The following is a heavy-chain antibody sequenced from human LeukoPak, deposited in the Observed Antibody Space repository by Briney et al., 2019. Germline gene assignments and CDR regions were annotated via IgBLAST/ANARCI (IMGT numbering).Heavy chain of an antibody. D-gene: IGHD1-26*01. V-gene: IGHV3-33*01. CDR2: IWYDGSNK. Sequence: PGGSLRLSCAASGFTFSSYGMHWVRQAPGKGLEWVAVIWYDGSNKYYADSVKGRFTISRDNSKNTLYLQMNSLRAEDTAVYYCARGGVMGATVLDYWGQGTLVTVSS. J-gene: IGHJ4*02. CDR1: GFTFSSYG. CDR3: ARGGVMGATVLDY.